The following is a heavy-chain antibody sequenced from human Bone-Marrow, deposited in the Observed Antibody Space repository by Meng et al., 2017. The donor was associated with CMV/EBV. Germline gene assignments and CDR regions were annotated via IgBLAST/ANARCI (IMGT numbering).Heavy chain of an antibody. CDR2: IYYSGST. Sequence: LLPQESGQGLVKPSGNLSLTCTVAGGSISSSSYDWGWIRQPPGKGLEWIGSIYYSGSTYYNPSLKSRVTISVDTSKNQFSLKLSSVTAADTAVYYCARDRIAAAGTGFLTDYWGQGTLVTVSS. J-gene: IGHJ4*02. CDR1: GGSISSSSYD. V-gene: IGHV4-39*07. CDR3: ARDRIAAAGTGFLTDY. D-gene: IGHD6-13*01.